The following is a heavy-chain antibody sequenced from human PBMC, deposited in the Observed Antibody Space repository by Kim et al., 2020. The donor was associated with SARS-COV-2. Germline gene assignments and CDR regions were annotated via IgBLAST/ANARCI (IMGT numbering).Heavy chain of an antibody. CDR2: IIPIFGTA. D-gene: IGHD2-2*01. CDR1: GGTFSSYA. Sequence: SVKVSCKASGGTFSSYAISWVRQAPGQGLEWMGGIIPIFGTANYAQKFQGRVTITADESTSTAYMELSSLRSEDTAVYYCARDRPYIVVPAATTGAFDIWGQGTMVTVSS. CDR3: ARDRPYIVVPAATTGAFDI. J-gene: IGHJ3*02. V-gene: IGHV1-69*13.